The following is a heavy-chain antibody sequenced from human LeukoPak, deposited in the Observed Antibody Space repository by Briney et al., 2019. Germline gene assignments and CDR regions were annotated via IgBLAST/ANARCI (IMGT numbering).Heavy chain of an antibody. J-gene: IGHJ4*01. CDR3: ARLNYGDYEWYFDY. V-gene: IGHV4-39*01. CDR1: GGSISSRSYY. D-gene: IGHD4-17*01. Sequence: ESGPGLVKPSETLSLTCTVSGGSISSRSYYWGWIRQPPGKGLEWIGTMYYSGSSYYNPSLKSRVTISVDTSKNQFSLKMRSVTAADTAVYYCARLNYGDYEWYFDYWGQGTLVTVSS. CDR2: MYYSGSS.